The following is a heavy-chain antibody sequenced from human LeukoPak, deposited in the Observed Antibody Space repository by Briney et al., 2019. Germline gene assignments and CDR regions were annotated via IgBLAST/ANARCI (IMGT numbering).Heavy chain of an antibody. CDR3: AKDVRVGGGGMDV. D-gene: IGHD1-26*01. CDR2: ISGSGVNT. CDR1: GFTFSNYA. V-gene: IGHV3-23*01. Sequence: GGSRRLSCAASGFTFSNYAMNWVRQAPGKGLEWVSLISGSGVNTYYADSVKGRFTISRDNSKNTVSLQMNSLRGEDTAVYYCAKDVRVGGGGMDVWGQGTPVTVSS. J-gene: IGHJ6*02.